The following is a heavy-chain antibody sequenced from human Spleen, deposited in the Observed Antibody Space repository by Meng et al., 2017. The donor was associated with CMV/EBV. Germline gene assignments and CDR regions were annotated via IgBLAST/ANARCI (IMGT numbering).Heavy chain of an antibody. D-gene: IGHD3-22*01. Sequence: QVQLVQSGAEVKKPGASVKVSGKASGNTFTSYDINWVRQATGQGLEWMGWMNPNSGNTNYAQKLQGRVTMTTDTSTSTAYMELRSLRSDDTAVYYCARHDSSGYITPQYYFDYWGQGTLVTVSS. CDR2: MNPNSGNT. J-gene: IGHJ4*02. V-gene: IGHV1-18*01. CDR3: ARHDSSGYITPQYYFDY. CDR1: GNTFTSYD.